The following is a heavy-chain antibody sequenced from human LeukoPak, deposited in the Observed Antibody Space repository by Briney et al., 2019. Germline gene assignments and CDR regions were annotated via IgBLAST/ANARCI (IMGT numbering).Heavy chain of an antibody. J-gene: IGHJ4*02. CDR2: IKQDGSEK. CDR1: GFTFSGYW. V-gene: IGHV3-7*01. D-gene: IGHD3-3*01. CDR3: VKGAFASARDY. Sequence: GGSLRLSCAASGFTFSGYWTNWVRQAPGKGLEWVANIKQDGSEKYYVDSVKGRFTISRDNANSSLYLQMNSLRAEDTAVYYCVKGAFASARDYWGQGTLVTVSS.